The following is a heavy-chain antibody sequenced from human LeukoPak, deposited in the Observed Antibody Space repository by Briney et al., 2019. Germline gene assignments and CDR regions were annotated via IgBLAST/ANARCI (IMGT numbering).Heavy chain of an antibody. CDR1: GGSISSGSYY. CDR2: IYTSGSA. CDR3: ARSGHYYDSSGYYSYYFDY. Sequence: SQTLSLTCTVSGGSISSGSYYWGWIRQPAGKGLEWIGRIYTSGSANYNPSLKSRVTISVDTSKNQFSLKLSSVTAADTAVYYCARSGHYYDSSGYYSYYFDYWGQGTLVTVSS. D-gene: IGHD3-22*01. J-gene: IGHJ4*02. V-gene: IGHV4-61*02.